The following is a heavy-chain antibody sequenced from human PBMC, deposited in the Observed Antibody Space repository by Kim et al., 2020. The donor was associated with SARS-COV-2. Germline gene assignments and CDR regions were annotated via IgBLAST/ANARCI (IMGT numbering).Heavy chain of an antibody. CDR3: AGGGFGGYFDCLDY. J-gene: IGHJ4*02. D-gene: IGHD3-9*01. Sequence: TQSLQGQFTISADNSISTAYMQWSSLRASDTAMYYCAGGGFGGYFDCLDYWGQGTLVTVSS. V-gene: IGHV5-51*01.